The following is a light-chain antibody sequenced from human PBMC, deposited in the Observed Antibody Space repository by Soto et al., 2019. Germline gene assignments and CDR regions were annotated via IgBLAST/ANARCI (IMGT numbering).Light chain of an antibody. CDR1: SSAVCGDNY. Sequence: QSALTQPASVSGSPGQSITISCTGTSSAVCGDNYLSWYQQQPGKAPKVMIYEVSNRPSGVSYRFSGTKSSNTASLTISGLEADDEAYYFHSSYTTSGTPVFGGGPKVTVL. J-gene: IGLJ3*02. CDR3: SSYTTSGTPV. V-gene: IGLV2-14*01. CDR2: EVS.